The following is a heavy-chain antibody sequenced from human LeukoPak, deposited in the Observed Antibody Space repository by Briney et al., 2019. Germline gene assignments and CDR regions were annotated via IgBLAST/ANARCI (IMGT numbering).Heavy chain of an antibody. Sequence: PSETLSLTCTVSGGSISSYYWSWIRQPPGKGLEWIGHIYYSGSTNYNPSLKSRVTISVDTSKNQFSLKLSSVTAADTAVYYCARLNSGSYLNLDYWGQGTLVTVSS. CDR2: IYYSGST. V-gene: IGHV4-59*01. CDR1: GGSISSYY. J-gene: IGHJ4*02. CDR3: ARLNSGSYLNLDY. D-gene: IGHD1-26*01.